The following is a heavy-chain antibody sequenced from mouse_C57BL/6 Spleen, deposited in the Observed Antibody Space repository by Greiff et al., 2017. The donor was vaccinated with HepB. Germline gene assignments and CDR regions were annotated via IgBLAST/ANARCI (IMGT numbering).Heavy chain of an antibody. CDR3: ARFGYPYYFDH. V-gene: IGHV1-42*01. J-gene: IGHJ2*01. CDR1: GYSFTGYY. Sequence: VHVKQSGPELVKPGASVKISCKASGYSFTGYYMNWVKQSPEKSLEWIGEINPSTGGTTYNQKFKAKATLTVDKSSSTAYMQLKSLTSEDSAVYYCARFGYPYYFDHWGQGTTLTVSS. CDR2: INPSTGGT. D-gene: IGHD2-2*01.